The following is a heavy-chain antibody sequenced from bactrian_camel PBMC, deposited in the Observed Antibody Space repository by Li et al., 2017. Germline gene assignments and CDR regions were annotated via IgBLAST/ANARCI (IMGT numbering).Heavy chain of an antibody. D-gene: IGHD1*01. CDR3: AATDGLTCYKASAYVY. CDR1: ANTYSSYC. J-gene: IGHJ4*01. Sequence: VQLVESGGGLVQAGGSMGLSCAASANTYSSYCMGWFRQAPGKEREGVAAIESDGSTSYANSMKGRFTIAKDNAKNTLYLQMNSLKPEDTVMYYCAATDGLTCYKASAYVYWGQGTQVTV. CDR2: IESDGST. V-gene: IGHV3S26*01.